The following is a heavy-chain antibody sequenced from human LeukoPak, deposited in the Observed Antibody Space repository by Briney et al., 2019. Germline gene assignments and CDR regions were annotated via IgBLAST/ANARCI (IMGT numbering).Heavy chain of an antibody. CDR1: GFTFSSYG. J-gene: IGHJ4*02. Sequence: GGSLRLSCAASGFTFSSYGMHWVRQAPGKGLEWVAVISYDGSNKYYADSVKGRLTISRDNSKNTLYLQMNSLRAEDTAVYYCAKDSALGPADYWGQGTLVTVSS. CDR3: AKDSALGPADY. CDR2: ISYDGSNK. D-gene: IGHD7-27*01. V-gene: IGHV3-30*18.